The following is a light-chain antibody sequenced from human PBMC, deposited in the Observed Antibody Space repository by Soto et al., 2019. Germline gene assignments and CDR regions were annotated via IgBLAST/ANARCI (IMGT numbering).Light chain of an antibody. CDR1: SSDIGAYNY. Sequence: QSVLTQPASVSGSPGQSITISCTGTSSDIGAYNYVSWYQQHPGKAPKLMIYDVNIRPSGVSNLFSGSKSGNTASLTISGLQAEDEANYYCPSWTPSPTMISGGGTK. CDR3: PSWTPSPTMI. J-gene: IGLJ2*01. V-gene: IGLV2-14*03. CDR2: DVN.